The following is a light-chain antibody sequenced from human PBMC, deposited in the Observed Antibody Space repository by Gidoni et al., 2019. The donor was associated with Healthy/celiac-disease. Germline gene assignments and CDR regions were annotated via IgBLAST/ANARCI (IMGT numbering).Light chain of an antibody. J-gene: IGKJ3*01. Sequence: DIVMTQSPLSLPVTPGEPASISCRSSQSLLHSNGYNYLDWYLQKPGQSPQLLIYLGSNRASGVPDRFSGSGSGTDFTLKISRVEAEDVGVYYCMQALQTRLTFXPXTKVDIK. CDR2: LGS. CDR3: MQALQTRLT. CDR1: QSLLHSNGYNY. V-gene: IGKV2-28*01.